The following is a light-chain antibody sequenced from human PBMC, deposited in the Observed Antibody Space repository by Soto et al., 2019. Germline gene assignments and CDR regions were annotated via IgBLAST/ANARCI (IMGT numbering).Light chain of an antibody. V-gene: IGLV2-14*03. CDR2: DVT. Sequence: QSALTQPASVSGSPGQSITISCTGTSSDVGGSNFVSWYQQHPGKAPKLMIFDVTNRPSGVSSRFSGSKSGNTASLTISGLQVEDEADYYCSSFRRSSTLVIFGGGTKLTVL. CDR3: SSFRRSSTLVI. CDR1: SSDVGGSNF. J-gene: IGLJ2*01.